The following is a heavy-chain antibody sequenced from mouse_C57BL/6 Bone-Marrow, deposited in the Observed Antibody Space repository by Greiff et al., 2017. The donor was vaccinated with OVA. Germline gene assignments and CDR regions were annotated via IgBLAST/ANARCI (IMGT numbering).Heavy chain of an antibody. J-gene: IGHJ3*01. D-gene: IGHD1-1*01. CDR3: TRDNGSFFAY. CDR1: GFTFSSYA. V-gene: IGHV5-9-1*02. CDR2: ISSGGDYL. Sequence: EVKLVESGEGLVKPGGSLKLSCAASGFTFSSYAMSWVRQTPEKRLEWVAYISSGGDYLYSADTVKGRFTISRDNARNTLYLQMSSLKSEDTAMYYCTRDNGSFFAYWGQGTLVTVSA.